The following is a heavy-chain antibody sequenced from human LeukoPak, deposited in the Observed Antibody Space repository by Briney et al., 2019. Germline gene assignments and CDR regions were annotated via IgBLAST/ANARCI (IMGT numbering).Heavy chain of an antibody. CDR1: GGSFSGYY. CDR3: VRGVSGWYGFDY. J-gene: IGHJ4*02. Sequence: SETLSLTCAVHGGSFSGYYWTWTRQPPGKGLEWIGEINLSGGTKYNPSLKSLVTISAETSNNQFFLKLNSVTGADTAVYYCVRGVSGWYGFDYWGQGTLVTVSS. V-gene: IGHV4-34*01. CDR2: INLSGGT. D-gene: IGHD6-19*01.